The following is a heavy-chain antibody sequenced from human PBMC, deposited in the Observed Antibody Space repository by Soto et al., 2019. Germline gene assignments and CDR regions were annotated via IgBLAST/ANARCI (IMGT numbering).Heavy chain of an antibody. J-gene: IGHJ6*04. CDR1: GFTFSSYD. CDR2: IGTAGDT. V-gene: IGHV3-13*01. D-gene: IGHD3-10*01. CDR3: ARDRGILGMDV. Sequence: GGSLRLSCAASGFTFSSYDMHWVRQATGKGLEWVSAIGTAGDTYYPGSVKGRFTISRENAKNSLYLQMNSLRAGDTAVYYCARDRGILGMDVWGKGTTVTVAS.